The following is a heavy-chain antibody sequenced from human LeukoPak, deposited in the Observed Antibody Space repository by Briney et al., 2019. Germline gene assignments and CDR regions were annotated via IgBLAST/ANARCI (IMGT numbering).Heavy chain of an antibody. V-gene: IGHV1-2*02. Sequence: ASVKVSCKASGYTFTRYAMNWVRQAPGQGLEWMGWINPNSGGTNYAQKFQGRVTMTRDTSISTAYMELSRLRSDDTAVYYCAREDRWFGELEDSSGFDYWGQGTLVTVSS. D-gene: IGHD3-10*01. J-gene: IGHJ4*02. CDR2: INPNSGGT. CDR1: GYTFTRYA. CDR3: AREDRWFGELEDSSGFDY.